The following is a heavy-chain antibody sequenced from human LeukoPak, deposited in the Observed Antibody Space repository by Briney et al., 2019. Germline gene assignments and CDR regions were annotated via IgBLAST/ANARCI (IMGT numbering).Heavy chain of an antibody. CDR3: AREATGDDYGDYVGALGAEYAFDI. Sequence: GGSLRLSCAASGFTFSSYAMSWVRQAPGKGLEWVSAISGSGGSTYYADSVKGRFTISRDNSKNTLYLQMNSLRAEDTAVYYCAREATGDDYGDYVGALGAEYAFDIWGQGTMVTVSS. J-gene: IGHJ3*02. CDR1: GFTFSSYA. CDR2: ISGSGGST. D-gene: IGHD4-17*01. V-gene: IGHV3-23*01.